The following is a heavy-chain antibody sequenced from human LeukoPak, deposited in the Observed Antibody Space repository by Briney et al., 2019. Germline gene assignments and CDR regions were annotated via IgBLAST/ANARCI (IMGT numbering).Heavy chain of an antibody. D-gene: IGHD3-3*01. CDR2: IYYSGST. J-gene: IGHJ5*02. CDR3: ARLLGTYYDFWSGFYWFDP. Sequence: PSETLSLTCTVSGGSISSSSYYWGWIRQPPGKGLEWIGSIYYSGSTYYNPSLKSRVTISVDTSKNQFSLKLSSVTAADTAVYYCARLLGTYYDFWSGFYWFDPWSQGTLVTVSS. CDR1: GGSISSSSYY. V-gene: IGHV4-39*01.